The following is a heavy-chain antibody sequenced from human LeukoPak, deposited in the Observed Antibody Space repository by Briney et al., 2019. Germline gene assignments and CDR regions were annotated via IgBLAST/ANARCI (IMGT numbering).Heavy chain of an antibody. D-gene: IGHD1-14*01. CDR3: ARNTATNRPVDY. Sequence: GGSLRLSCAASGFTFNNYYMHWIRQAPGKGLVWVSGTNTDGSTTTYADSVKGRFTISRDNAKSTLYLQMNSLRAEDTAVYYCARNTATNRPVDYWGQGTLVTVSS. CDR2: TNTDGSTT. J-gene: IGHJ4*02. CDR1: GFTFNNYY. V-gene: IGHV3-74*01.